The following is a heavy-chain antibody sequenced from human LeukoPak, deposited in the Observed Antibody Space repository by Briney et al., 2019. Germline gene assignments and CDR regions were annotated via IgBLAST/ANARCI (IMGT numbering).Heavy chain of an antibody. V-gene: IGHV3-30*03. CDR2: ISYDGSNK. D-gene: IGHD3-22*01. Sequence: PGGSLRLSCAASGFTFSSYGMHWVRQASGEGLEWVAVISYDGSNKYYADSVKGRFTISRDTSKNTLYLQMNSLRAEDTAVYYCARDTYYYDSSGYYAIDSWGQGTLVTVSS. CDR1: GFTFSSYG. J-gene: IGHJ4*02. CDR3: ARDTYYYDSSGYYAIDS.